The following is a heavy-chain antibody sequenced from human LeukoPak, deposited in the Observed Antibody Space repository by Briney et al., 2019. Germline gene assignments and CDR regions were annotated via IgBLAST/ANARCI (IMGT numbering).Heavy chain of an antibody. CDR3: AREIAQQVYYYYYMDV. CDR1: GFTFSRYS. J-gene: IGHJ6*03. CDR2: ITTSSSYI. V-gene: IGHV3-21*01. Sequence: GGSLRLSCAASGFTFSRYSLNWVRQAPGKGLEWVSSITTSSSYIYYADSVKGRFTISRDNARNSLYLHMNSLRAEDTAVYYCAREIAQQVYYYYYMDVWGKGTTVTISS. D-gene: IGHD6-13*01.